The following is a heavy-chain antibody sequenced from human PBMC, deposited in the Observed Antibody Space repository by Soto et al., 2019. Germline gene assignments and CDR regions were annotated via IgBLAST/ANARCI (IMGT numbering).Heavy chain of an antibody. CDR3: GGAASGQWGLLEDY. D-gene: IGHD3-3*01. Sequence: GGSLRLSCAASGFTFSSYAMSWVRQAPGKGLEWVSAISGSGGSTYYADSVKGRFTISRDNSKNTLYLQMNSLRAEDTAVYYCGGAASGQWGLLEDYWGQGTLVTVSS. J-gene: IGHJ4*02. CDR1: GFTFSSYA. CDR2: ISGSGGST. V-gene: IGHV3-23*01.